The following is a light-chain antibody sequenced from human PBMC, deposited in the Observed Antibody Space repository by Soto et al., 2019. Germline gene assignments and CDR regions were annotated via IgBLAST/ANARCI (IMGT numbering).Light chain of an antibody. J-gene: IGKJ1*01. CDR1: QSFISSY. Sequence: EIVLTQSPGTLSLSPGERATLSCRASQSFISSYLAWYQQKPGQAPRLLIYGASTRATGIPARFSGSGSGTEFTLTISSLQSEDFAVYYCQQYNNWPPWTFGQGTKVDIK. CDR3: QQYNNWPPWT. V-gene: IGKV3-15*01. CDR2: GAS.